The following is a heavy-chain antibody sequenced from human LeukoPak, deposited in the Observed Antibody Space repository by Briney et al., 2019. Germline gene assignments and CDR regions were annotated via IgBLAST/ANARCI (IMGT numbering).Heavy chain of an antibody. D-gene: IGHD3-3*01. V-gene: IGHV4-4*07. CDR3: ARGNPVLRFLEWSYNWFDP. CDR1: GGSISSYY. CDR2: IYTSGST. J-gene: IGHJ5*02. Sequence: SETLSLTCTVSGGSISSYYWSWIRQPAGKGLEWIGRIYTSGSTNYNPSLKSRVTMSVDTSKNKFSLKLSSVTAADTAVYYCARGNPVLRFLEWSYNWFDPWGQGTLVTVSS.